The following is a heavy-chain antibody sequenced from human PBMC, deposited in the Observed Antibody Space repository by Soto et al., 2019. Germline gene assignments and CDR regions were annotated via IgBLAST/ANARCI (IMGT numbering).Heavy chain of an antibody. V-gene: IGHV3-30*18. CDR1: GFTFSSYG. CDR2: ISYDGNNK. Sequence: QVQLVESGGGVVQPGRSLRLSCAASGFTFSSYGMHWVRQAPGKGLEWVAVISYDGNNKWYADSVKGRVTISRDNSKNTLYLQMIGLRAEDTAVFYCAKAAVAGHYYYAMDVWGQGTTVTVCS. J-gene: IGHJ6*02. CDR3: AKAAVAGHYYYAMDV. D-gene: IGHD6-19*01.